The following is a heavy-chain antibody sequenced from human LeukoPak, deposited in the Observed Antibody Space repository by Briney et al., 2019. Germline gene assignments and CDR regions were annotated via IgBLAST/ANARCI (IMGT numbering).Heavy chain of an antibody. CDR1: GFTFSSYG. Sequence: PGGTLRLSCAASGFTFSSYGMSWVRQAPGKGLEWVSAISGSGGSTYYADSVKGRFTISRDNSKNTLYLQMSTLRADDTAVYYCARDRGSANCSGGSCRFYFDYWGQGTLVTVSS. CDR2: ISGSGGST. J-gene: IGHJ4*02. CDR3: ARDRGSANCSGGSCRFYFDY. V-gene: IGHV3-23*01. D-gene: IGHD2-15*01.